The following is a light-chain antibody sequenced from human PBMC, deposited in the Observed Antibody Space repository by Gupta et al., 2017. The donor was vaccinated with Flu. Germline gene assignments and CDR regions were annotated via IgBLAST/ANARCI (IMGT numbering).Light chain of an antibody. V-gene: IGKV1-5*03. CDR1: QSISSC. Sequence: STLSVSVGDRVTITCRASQSISSCLAWYQQKPGKAPRLLIYKASSLESGIPSRFSGSGSGTEFTLTISSLEPDDFAAYYCQQYNNYSQYTFGQGTKLEIK. CDR2: KAS. CDR3: QQYNNYSQYT. J-gene: IGKJ2*01.